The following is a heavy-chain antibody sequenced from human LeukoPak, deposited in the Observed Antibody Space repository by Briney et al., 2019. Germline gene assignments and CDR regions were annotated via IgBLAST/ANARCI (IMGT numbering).Heavy chain of an antibody. CDR1: GFTFSSYW. J-gene: IGHJ4*02. D-gene: IGHD3-10*01. V-gene: IGHV3-7*01. CDR2: IKQDGSEK. Sequence: PGGSLRLSCAASGFTFSSYWMSWFRQAPGKGLEWVANIKQDGSEKYYVDSVKGRFTISRDNAKNSLYLQMNSLRAEDTAVYYCARANTGYYGSGSYILDDYWGQGTLVTVSS. CDR3: ARANTGYYGSGSYILDDY.